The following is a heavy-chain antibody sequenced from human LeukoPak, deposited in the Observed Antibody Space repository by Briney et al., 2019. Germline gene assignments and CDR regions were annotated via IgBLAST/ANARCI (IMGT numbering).Heavy chain of an antibody. Sequence: ASVKVSCKTSGFTFTSYAISWVRQAPGQRLEWMGWINPNTGGTNSAENFQGRVTMTRDTSISTAYMELSRLRSDDTAVYFCARDDKSSYNFDYWGQGTLVTVSS. D-gene: IGHD5-24*01. CDR3: ARDDKSSYNFDY. CDR1: GFTFTSYA. J-gene: IGHJ4*02. CDR2: INPNTGGT. V-gene: IGHV1-2*02.